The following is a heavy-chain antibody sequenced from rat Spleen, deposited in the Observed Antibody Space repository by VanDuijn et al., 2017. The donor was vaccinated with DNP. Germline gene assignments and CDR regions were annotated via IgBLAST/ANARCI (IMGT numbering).Heavy chain of an antibody. J-gene: IGHJ3*01. V-gene: IGHV5S13*01. CDR2: ISTGGGNT. D-gene: IGHD1-11*01. CDR3: ATLTTEGIVRIPWFAY. CDR1: GFTFSNYG. Sequence: EVQLVESGGGLVQPGRSLKLSCAASGFTFSNYGMAWVRQAPTKGLEWVASISTGGGNTYYPDSVKGRFTISRDNAKNTLYLQMNSLRSEDTATYYCATLTTEGIVRIPWFAYWGQGTLVTVSS.